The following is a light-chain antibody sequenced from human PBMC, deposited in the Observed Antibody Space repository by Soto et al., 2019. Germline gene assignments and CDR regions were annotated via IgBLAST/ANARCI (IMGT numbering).Light chain of an antibody. J-gene: IGKJ4*01. Sequence: DIQMTQSPSSLSASVGDRVTITCQASQDISNYLNWYQQKPGKAPKLLIYDASNLETGVPSRFSGSGSGTDFTFAISRLQPEDIATDYCQQYDNLPLPVGGGTKVEIK. CDR1: QDISNY. CDR2: DAS. CDR3: QQYDNLPLP. V-gene: IGKV1-33*01.